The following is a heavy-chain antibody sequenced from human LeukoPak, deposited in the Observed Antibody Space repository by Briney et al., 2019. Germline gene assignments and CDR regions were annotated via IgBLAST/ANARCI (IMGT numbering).Heavy chain of an antibody. CDR2: ISGSGGST. CDR1: GFTFSSYG. J-gene: IGHJ4*02. D-gene: IGHD2-21*02. Sequence: AGGSLRLSCAASGFTFSSYGMSWVRQAPGKGLEWVSAISGSGGSTYYADSVKGRFTISRDNSKNTLYLQMNSLRAEDTAVYYCAKSIVVVTAIPNFDYWGQGTLVTVSS. CDR3: AKSIVVVTAIPNFDY. V-gene: IGHV3-23*01.